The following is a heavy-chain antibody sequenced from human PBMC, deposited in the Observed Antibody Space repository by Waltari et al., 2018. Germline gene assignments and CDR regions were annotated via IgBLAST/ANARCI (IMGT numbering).Heavy chain of an antibody. Sequence: EVQLVESGGGLVQPGGSLRLSCAASGFTFSSYWMSWVRQAPGKGMEWVANIKQDGSEKYYLDAVKGRFTISRDNAKNSLYLQMNSLRAEDTAVYYCARDGGDYDAFDIWGQGTMVTVSS. V-gene: IGHV3-7*01. CDR1: GFTFSSYW. J-gene: IGHJ3*02. D-gene: IGHD4-17*01. CDR2: IKQDGSEK. CDR3: ARDGGDYDAFDI.